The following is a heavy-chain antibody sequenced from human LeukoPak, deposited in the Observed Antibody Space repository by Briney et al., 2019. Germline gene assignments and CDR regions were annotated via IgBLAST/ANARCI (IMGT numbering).Heavy chain of an antibody. D-gene: IGHD2-2*01. CDR1: GGSFSGYY. CDR3: ARGGEDIVVVPAARYYYYYMDV. CDR2: INHSGST. V-gene: IGHV4-34*01. Sequence: SETLSLTCAVYGGSFSGYYWSWIRQPPGKGLEWIGEINHSGSTNYNPSLKSRVTISVDTSKNQLSLKLSSVTAADTAVYYCARGGEDIVVVPAARYYYYYMDVWGKGTTVTVSS. J-gene: IGHJ6*03.